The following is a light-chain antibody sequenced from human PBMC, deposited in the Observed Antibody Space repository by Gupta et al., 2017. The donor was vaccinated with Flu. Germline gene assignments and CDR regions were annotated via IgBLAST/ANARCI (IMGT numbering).Light chain of an antibody. CDR2: GKN. V-gene: IGLV3-19*01. Sequence: QGDSLRSYYASWYQQKPGQAPVLVVFGKNSRSSGIPDRFSGSSSGDTASLTISGAEAEDEADYYCNSRDRSGQLVIFGGGTKLTVL. CDR1: SLRSYY. J-gene: IGLJ2*01. CDR3: NSRDRSGQLVI.